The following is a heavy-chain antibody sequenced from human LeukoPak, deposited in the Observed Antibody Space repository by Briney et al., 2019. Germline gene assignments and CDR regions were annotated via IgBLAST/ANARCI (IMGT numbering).Heavy chain of an antibody. Sequence: GASVKVSCKASGGTFSSCAISWVRQAPGQGLEWMGGIVPIFGTANYAQKFQGRVTITADESTSTAYMELSSLRSEDTAVYYCARAGIAAAGTLDYWGQGTLVTVSS. D-gene: IGHD6-13*01. CDR2: IVPIFGTA. CDR3: ARAGIAAAGTLDY. CDR1: GGTFSSCA. V-gene: IGHV1-69*13. J-gene: IGHJ4*02.